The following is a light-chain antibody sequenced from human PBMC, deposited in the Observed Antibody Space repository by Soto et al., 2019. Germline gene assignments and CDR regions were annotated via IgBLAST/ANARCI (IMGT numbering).Light chain of an antibody. Sequence: QSVLTQPPSASGSPGQSVTISCTGTSSDVGGYYYVSWYQHHPGKAPKLLIYEVSKRPSGVPHRFSGSKSGNTASLTVSGLQAEDEADYYCSSYAGSNVYVFGNGTKVTVL. CDR2: EVS. CDR3: SSYAGSNVYV. J-gene: IGLJ1*01. CDR1: SSDVGGYYY. V-gene: IGLV2-8*01.